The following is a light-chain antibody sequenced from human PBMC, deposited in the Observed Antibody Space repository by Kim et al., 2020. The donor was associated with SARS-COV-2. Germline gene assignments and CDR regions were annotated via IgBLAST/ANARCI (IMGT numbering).Light chain of an antibody. CDR1: SSDVGYYNL. V-gene: IGLV2-23*02. J-gene: IGLJ1*01. CDR3: CSYAIGTTSPYV. Sequence: QSALTQPASVSGSPGQSITISCTGTSSDVGYYNLVSWYQQHPGKAPKFIIYDVTNRPSGGSNRFSGSKSGNTASLTISGLQAEDEADYYCCSYAIGTTSPYVFGTGTKVTVL. CDR2: DVT.